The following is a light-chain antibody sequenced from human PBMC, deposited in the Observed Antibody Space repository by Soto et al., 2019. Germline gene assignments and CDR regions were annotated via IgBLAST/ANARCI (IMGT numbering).Light chain of an antibody. Sequence: QSVLTQPASVSGSPGQSITISCTGTSSDVGGNKYVSWYQQYPGKVPKLLINKVSNRPSGVSNRFSGSKSGNTASLTISGLLAEDEADYFCTSSTSDSLDVFGTGTKVTVL. CDR1: SSDVGGNKY. CDR2: KVS. CDR3: TSSTSDSLDV. V-gene: IGLV2-14*01. J-gene: IGLJ1*01.